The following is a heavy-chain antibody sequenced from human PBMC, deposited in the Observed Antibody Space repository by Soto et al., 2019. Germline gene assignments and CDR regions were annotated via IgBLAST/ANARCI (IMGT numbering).Heavy chain of an antibody. CDR3: TTHRKGIAAREDY. CDR2: IRSKANSYAT. J-gene: IGHJ4*02. D-gene: IGHD6-6*01. Sequence: EVQLVESGGGLVQPGGSLKLSCAASGFTFSGSAMHWVRQASGKGLEWVGRIRSKANSYATAYAASVKGRFTISRDDSKNTAYLQMNSLKTEDTAVYYCTTHRKGIAAREDYWGQGTLVTVSS. V-gene: IGHV3-73*01. CDR1: GFTFSGSA.